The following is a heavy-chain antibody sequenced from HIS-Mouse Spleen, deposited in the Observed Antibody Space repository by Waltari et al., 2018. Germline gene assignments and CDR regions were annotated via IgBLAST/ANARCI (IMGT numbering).Heavy chain of an antibody. CDR3: AREIPYSSSWYDWYFDL. CDR2: IYYSGST. V-gene: IGHV4-39*07. CDR1: GGSISSSSYY. J-gene: IGHJ2*01. Sequence: QLQLQESGPGLVKPSETLSLTCTVSGGSISSSSYYWGWIRQPPGKGLEWIGSIYYSGSTSYNPSLKSRVTISVDTSKTQCSRKLSAVTAADTAVYYCAREIPYSSSWYDWYFDLWGRGTLVTVSS. D-gene: IGHD6-13*01.